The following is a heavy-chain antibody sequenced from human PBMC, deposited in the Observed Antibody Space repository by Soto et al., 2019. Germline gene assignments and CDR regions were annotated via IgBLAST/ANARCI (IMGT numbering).Heavy chain of an antibody. Sequence: QVQLVQSGAEVKKPGSSLKVSCRASGGTFSSLGISWVRQGPRQGLEWLGGFIPMFGTANDPLKFQGRVTLSANDSTSTAYMELSSLTSEDTAMYFCARNRSGPGNWNYDTFDLWGQGTMVTVSS. CDR3: ARNRSGPGNWNYDTFDL. V-gene: IGHV1-69*01. D-gene: IGHD1-7*01. CDR1: GGTFSSLG. CDR2: FIPMFGTA. J-gene: IGHJ3*01.